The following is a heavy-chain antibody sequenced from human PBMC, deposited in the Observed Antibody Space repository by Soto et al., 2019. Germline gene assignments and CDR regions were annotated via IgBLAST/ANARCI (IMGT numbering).Heavy chain of an antibody. D-gene: IGHD5-18*01. V-gene: IGHV4-30-4*01. J-gene: IGHJ4*02. CDR3: ASRSFVSVDTAMVGFDY. Sequence: SETLSLTCTVSGVSISSGDYYWSWIRQTPGKGLEWIGYIYYSESTYYNPSLKSRVTISGDTSKNQFSLKLSSVTAADTAVYYCASRSFVSVDTAMVGFDYWGQGTLVTVS. CDR1: GVSISSGDYY. CDR2: IYYSEST.